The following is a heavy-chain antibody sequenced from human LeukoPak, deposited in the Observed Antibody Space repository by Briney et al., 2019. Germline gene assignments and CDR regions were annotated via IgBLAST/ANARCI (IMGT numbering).Heavy chain of an antibody. CDR1: GGSFSGYY. Sequence: SETLSLTCAVYGGSFSGYYWSWIRQPPGKGLEWIGEINHSGSTNYNPSLKSRVTISVDTSKSQFSLKLSSVTAADTAVYYCARSHRNWLDPWGQGTLVTVSS. J-gene: IGHJ5*02. V-gene: IGHV4-34*01. CDR2: INHSGST. CDR3: ARSHRNWLDP.